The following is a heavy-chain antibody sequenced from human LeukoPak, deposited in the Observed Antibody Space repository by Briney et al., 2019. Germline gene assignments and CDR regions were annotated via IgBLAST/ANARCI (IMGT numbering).Heavy chain of an antibody. J-gene: IGHJ4*02. V-gene: IGHV4-59*08. D-gene: IGHD4-17*01. CDR2: VFYSGSN. CDR3: ARRNTADASIDF. CDR1: GGSIIGHW. Sequence: SETLSLTCSVSGGSIIGHWWSWIRQPPGKGLEWIGDVFYSGSNNYNPSLKSRLTISLDTSKNQFSLNLRSVTATGTAMYYCARRNTADASIDFWGQGTLVTASS.